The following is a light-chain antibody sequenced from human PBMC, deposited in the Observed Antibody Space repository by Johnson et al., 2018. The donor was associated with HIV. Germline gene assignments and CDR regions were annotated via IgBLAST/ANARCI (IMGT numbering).Light chain of an antibody. Sequence: QSVLTQPPSVSAAPGQKVTISCSGSSSNIGNNFVSWYQQLPGRAPKLLIYDNNKRPSGIPDRFSGSKSGTSATLGITGLQTGDEANYYSETWDSSLLVGFFGTGTRSPS. CDR2: DNN. CDR3: ETWDSSLLVGF. J-gene: IGLJ1*01. V-gene: IGLV1-51*01. CDR1: SSNIGNNF.